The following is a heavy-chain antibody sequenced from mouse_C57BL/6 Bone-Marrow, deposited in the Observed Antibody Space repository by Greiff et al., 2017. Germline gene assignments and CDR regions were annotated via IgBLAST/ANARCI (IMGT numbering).Heavy chain of an antibody. D-gene: IGHD1-1*01. J-gene: IGHJ4*01. CDR3: ARRFHYYGSSSYAMDY. V-gene: IGHV1-80*01. CDR2: IYPGDGDT. CDR1: GYAFSSYW. Sequence: QVQLQQSGAELVKPGASVKISCKASGYAFSSYWMNWVKQRPGKGLEWIGQIYPGDGDTNYNGKFKGKATLTADKSSSTAYMQLSSLTSEDSAVYFCARRFHYYGSSSYAMDYWGQGTSVTVSS.